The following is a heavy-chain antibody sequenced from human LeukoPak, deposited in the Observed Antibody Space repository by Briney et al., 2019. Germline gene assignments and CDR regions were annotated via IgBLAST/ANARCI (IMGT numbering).Heavy chain of an antibody. D-gene: IGHD3-16*02. CDR1: GYTFTSYY. CDR3: ARGNYDYVWGSYRPNWFDP. V-gene: IGHV1-46*01. CDR2: INPSGGST. J-gene: IGHJ5*02. Sequence: ASVKVSCKASGYTFTSYYMHWVRQAPGQGPEWMGIINPSGGSTSYAQKFQGRVTMTRDTSTSTVYMELSSLRSEDTAVYYCARGNYDYVWGSYRPNWFDPWGQGTLVTVSS.